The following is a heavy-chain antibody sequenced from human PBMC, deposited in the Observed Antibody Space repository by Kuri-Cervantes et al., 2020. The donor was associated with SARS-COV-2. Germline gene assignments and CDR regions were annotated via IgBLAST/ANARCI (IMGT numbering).Heavy chain of an antibody. V-gene: IGHV5-10-1*01. Sequence: SRKGSGYSFTSYWIGWVRQMPGKGLEWMGRIDPSDSYTNYSPSFQGHVTISANKSISTAYLQWSSLKASMTAMYYCASLLGYSGYGNWFDPWGQGTLVTVSS. CDR3: ASLLGYSGYGNWFDP. D-gene: IGHD5-12*01. J-gene: IGHJ5*02. CDR2: IDPSDSYT. CDR1: GYSFTSYW.